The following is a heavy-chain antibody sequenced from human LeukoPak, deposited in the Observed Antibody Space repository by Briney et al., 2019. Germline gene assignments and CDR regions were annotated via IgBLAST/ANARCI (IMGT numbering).Heavy chain of an antibody. CDR3: ATQRDGYNSPFDY. D-gene: IGHD5-24*01. Sequence: AGGSLRLSCAASGFTFSSYSMNWVRQAPGKGLEWVSSISSSSSYIYYADSVKGRFTISRDNAKNSLHLQMNSLRAEDTAVYYCATQRDGYNSPFDYWGQGTLVTVSS. V-gene: IGHV3-21*01. J-gene: IGHJ4*02. CDR1: GFTFSSYS. CDR2: ISSSSSYI.